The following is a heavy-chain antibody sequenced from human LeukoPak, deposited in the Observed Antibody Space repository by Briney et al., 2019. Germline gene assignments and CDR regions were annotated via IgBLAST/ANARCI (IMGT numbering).Heavy chain of an antibody. CDR2: IKSKTDGGTT. J-gene: IGHJ4*02. Sequence: GGSLRLSCAASEFTFSSYAMSWVRQAPGKGLEWVGRIKSKTDGGTTDYAAPVKGRFTISRDDSKNTLYLQMNSLKTEDTAVYYCTTDPDYVWGSYRSTVLEFDYWGQGTLVTVSS. CDR1: EFTFSSYA. D-gene: IGHD3-16*02. V-gene: IGHV3-15*01. CDR3: TTDPDYVWGSYRSTVLEFDY.